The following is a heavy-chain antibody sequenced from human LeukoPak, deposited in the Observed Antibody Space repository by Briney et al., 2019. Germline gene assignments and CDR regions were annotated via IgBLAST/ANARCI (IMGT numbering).Heavy chain of an antibody. J-gene: IGHJ4*02. Sequence: GGSLRLSCAASGFTFDDYGMSWVRQAPGKGLEWVSGINWNGGSTGYADSVKGRFTISRDNAKNSLYLQMNSLRAEDTALYYCARDPRRYYDSSGYLGDYWRQGTLVTVSS. CDR2: INWNGGST. D-gene: IGHD3-22*01. CDR1: GFTFDDYG. CDR3: ARDPRRYYDSSGYLGDY. V-gene: IGHV3-20*04.